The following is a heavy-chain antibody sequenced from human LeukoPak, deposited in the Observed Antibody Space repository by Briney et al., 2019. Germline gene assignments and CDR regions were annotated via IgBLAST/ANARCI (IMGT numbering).Heavy chain of an antibody. D-gene: IGHD3-16*02. CDR3: ARGDYVWGSYPTTPY. Sequence: ASVKVSCKASGYTFTAYYLHWVRQAPGQGLEWLGWINPNSGGTNYAQKFQGRVTMTTDTSTSTAYMELRSLRSEDTAVYYCARGDYVWGSYPTTPYWGQGTLVTVSS. CDR2: INPNSGGT. V-gene: IGHV1-2*02. CDR1: GYTFTAYY. J-gene: IGHJ4*02.